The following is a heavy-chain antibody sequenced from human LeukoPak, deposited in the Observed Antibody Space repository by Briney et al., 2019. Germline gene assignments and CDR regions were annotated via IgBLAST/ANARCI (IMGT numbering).Heavy chain of an antibody. CDR2: IRYDGSNK. Sequence: GGSLRLSCAASGFTFSSYGMHWVRQAPGKGLEWVAFIRYDGSNKYYADSVKGRFTISRDNSKNTLYLQMNSLRAEDTAVYYCARDTYYYDSSGYYSPTASDVFDYWGQGTLVTVSS. CDR1: GFTFSSYG. V-gene: IGHV3-30*02. CDR3: ARDTYYYDSSGYYSPTASDVFDY. J-gene: IGHJ4*02. D-gene: IGHD3-22*01.